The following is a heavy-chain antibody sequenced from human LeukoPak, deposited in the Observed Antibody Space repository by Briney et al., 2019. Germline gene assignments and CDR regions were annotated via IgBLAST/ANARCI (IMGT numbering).Heavy chain of an antibody. Sequence: APVKVSCKTSGYSFNSHHVHWVRQAPGQGLEWMGVKFSHDGSTSTAQKFQGRVTLTRDTSTSTVGMELSSLRSEDTAVYYCARDSGNFHYDMDVWGQGTTVIVSS. D-gene: IGHD3-10*01. CDR3: ARDSGNFHYDMDV. CDR2: KFSHDGST. CDR1: GYSFNSHH. V-gene: IGHV1-46*02. J-gene: IGHJ6*02.